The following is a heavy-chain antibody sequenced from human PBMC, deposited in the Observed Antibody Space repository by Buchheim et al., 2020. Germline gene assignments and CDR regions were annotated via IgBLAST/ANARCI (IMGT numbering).Heavy chain of an antibody. D-gene: IGHD2-2*03. CDR1: GGSFSGYY. V-gene: IGHV4-34*01. CDR3: ARNGYCSSTSCYRTFYRNTEFDY. J-gene: IGHJ4*02. CDR2: INLSGST. Sequence: QVQLQQWGAGLLKPSETLSLTCAVYGGSFSGYYWSGIRQPPGKGLEWIGEINLSGSTNYTPSLKSRVTISVATSKNQFSLKLSSVTAADTAVYYCARNGYCSSTSCYRTFYRNTEFDYWGQGTL.